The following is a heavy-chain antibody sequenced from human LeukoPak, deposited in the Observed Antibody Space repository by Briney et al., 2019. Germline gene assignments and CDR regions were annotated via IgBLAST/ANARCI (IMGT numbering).Heavy chain of an antibody. Sequence: GGSLRLSCAASGFTFSDYYMGWIRQAPGKGLEWVSYISSSGSTKKYADSVKGRFTISRDNAKNSLYLQMSSLRAEDTAVYYCARSGTMDFDIWGQGTMVTVSS. CDR3: ARSGTMDFDI. J-gene: IGHJ3*02. V-gene: IGHV3-11*04. CDR1: GFTFSDYY. D-gene: IGHD3-10*01. CDR2: ISSSGSTK.